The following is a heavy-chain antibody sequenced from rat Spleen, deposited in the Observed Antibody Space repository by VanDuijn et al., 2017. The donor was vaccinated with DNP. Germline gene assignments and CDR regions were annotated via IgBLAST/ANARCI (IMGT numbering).Heavy chain of an antibody. CDR3: TRSWNNYFDY. Sequence: QVQLKESGPGLVQPSQTLSLTCTVSGFSLTSNSVHWVRQPPGKGLEWVGAIWSGGSTDYNSALKSRLSISRDTSKSQVFLKMNSLQTEDTAIYFCTRSWNNYFDYWGQGVMVTVSS. CDR1: GFSLTSNS. CDR2: IWSGGST. J-gene: IGHJ2*01. V-gene: IGHV2-1*01.